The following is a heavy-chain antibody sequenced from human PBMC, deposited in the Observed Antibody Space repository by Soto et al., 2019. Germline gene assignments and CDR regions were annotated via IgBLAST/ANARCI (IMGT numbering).Heavy chain of an antibody. Sequence: EVQLVESGGGLVKPGGSLRLSCAAAGFSLSSYSMNWVRQAPGKGLEWVSSISSSSSYIYYADSVKGRFTISRDNAKNSLYLQMNSLRAEDTAVYYCARDSRGLAFDPWGQGTLVTVSS. CDR3: ARDSRGLAFDP. D-gene: IGHD6-13*01. V-gene: IGHV3-21*01. CDR1: GFSLSSYS. CDR2: ISSSSSYI. J-gene: IGHJ5*02.